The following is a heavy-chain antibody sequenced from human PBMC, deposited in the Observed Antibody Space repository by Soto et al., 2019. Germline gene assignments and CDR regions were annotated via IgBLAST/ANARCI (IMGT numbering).Heavy chain of an antibody. D-gene: IGHD6-19*01. Sequence: SETLSLTCAVYGGSFSGYYWSWIRQPPGKGLEWIGEINHSGSTNYNPSLKSRVTISVDTSKNQFSLKLSSVTAADTAVYYCARGLVAGTGDFDYWGQGTLVTVSS. J-gene: IGHJ4*02. CDR2: INHSGST. CDR3: ARGLVAGTGDFDY. CDR1: GGSFSGYY. V-gene: IGHV4-34*01.